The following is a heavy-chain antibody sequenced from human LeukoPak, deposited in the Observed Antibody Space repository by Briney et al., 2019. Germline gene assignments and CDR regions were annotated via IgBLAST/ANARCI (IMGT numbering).Heavy chain of an antibody. V-gene: IGHV1-18*04. CDR2: ISAYNGNT. J-gene: IGHJ6*04. CDR1: GYTFTTYG. Sequence: ASVKVSCTAFGYTFTTYGISWVRQAPGHGLEWIGWISAYNGNTNYAQKLQGRDTMSTDTTTSTAYMELRSLRSDDTAVYYCARDIVVVPAAIYYYYYGMDVWGKGTTVTVSS. D-gene: IGHD2-2*01. CDR3: ARDIVVVPAAIYYYYYGMDV.